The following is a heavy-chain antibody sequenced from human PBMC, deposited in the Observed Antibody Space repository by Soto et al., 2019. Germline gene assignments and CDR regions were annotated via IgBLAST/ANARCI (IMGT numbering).Heavy chain of an antibody. J-gene: IGHJ4*02. CDR1: GFTVSSNY. V-gene: IGHV3-53*01. CDR3: ARDMLDYYYDSSGYSL. CDR2: IYSGGST. D-gene: IGHD3-22*01. Sequence: PEESLRLSCAASGFTVSSNYMSWVRQAPGRGLEWVSVIYSGGSTYYADSVKGRFTISRDNSKNTLYLQMNSLRAEDTAVYYCARDMLDYYYDSSGYSLWGQGTLVTVSS.